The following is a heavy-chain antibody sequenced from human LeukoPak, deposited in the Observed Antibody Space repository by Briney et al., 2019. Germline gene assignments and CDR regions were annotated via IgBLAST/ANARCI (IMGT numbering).Heavy chain of an antibody. J-gene: IGHJ4*02. CDR3: TRNTGDYGGYFDY. V-gene: IGHV4-34*01. Sequence: SETLSLTCAVYGGSFSGYYWSCIGQPPGKELEWIGEINHRGSTNYNPSLKSRVTISVDTSKNHFSLKLSSVTAADTAVYYCTRNTGDYGGYFDYWGQGTLVTVSS. CDR2: INHRGST. CDR1: GGSFSGYY. D-gene: IGHD4-17*01.